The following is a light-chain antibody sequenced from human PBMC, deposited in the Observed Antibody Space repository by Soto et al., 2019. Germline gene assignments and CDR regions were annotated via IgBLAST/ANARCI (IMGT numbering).Light chain of an antibody. Sequence: DIKMTQSPSSLCATVGDRVTITCQASQDISNYLNWYQQKPGKAPKLLIYDASNLETGVPSRFSGSGSGTDFTFTISSLQPEDIATYYCQQYDNLPLTFGGGTKVDI. J-gene: IGKJ4*01. CDR2: DAS. V-gene: IGKV1-33*01. CDR1: QDISNY. CDR3: QQYDNLPLT.